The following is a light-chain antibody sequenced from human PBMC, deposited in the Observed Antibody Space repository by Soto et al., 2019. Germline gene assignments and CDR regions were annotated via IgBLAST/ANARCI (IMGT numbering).Light chain of an antibody. CDR3: QHYNDYSRM. CDR1: QSVDSW. CDR2: KAS. J-gene: IGKJ1*01. Sequence: DIQMTQSPSTLSASIGDRVTITCRTSQSVDSWLAWYQQKPGKAPKLLIYKASSLQTGVPSRFIGSGSGTEFTLTISSLQSDDFATYYCQHYNDYSRMFGQGTKVEIK. V-gene: IGKV1-5*03.